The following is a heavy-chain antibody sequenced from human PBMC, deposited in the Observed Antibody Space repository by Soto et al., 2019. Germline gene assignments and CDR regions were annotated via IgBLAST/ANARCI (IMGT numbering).Heavy chain of an antibody. J-gene: IGHJ6*02. D-gene: IGHD2-15*01. CDR1: EDTSTSYG. CDR2: ISAYNGNT. CDR3: ARDIVVVVAATPWFGDGMDV. Sequence: VKGCCNAPEDTSTSYGISRVRHAPGKGLEGMGWISAYNGNTNYAQKLQGRVTMTTDTSTSTAYMELRSLRSDDTAVYYCARDIVVVVAATPWFGDGMDVWGQGTTVTVSS. V-gene: IGHV1-18*01.